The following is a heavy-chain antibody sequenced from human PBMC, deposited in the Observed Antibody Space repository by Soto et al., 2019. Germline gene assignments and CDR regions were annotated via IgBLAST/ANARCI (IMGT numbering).Heavy chain of an antibody. CDR1: GLTFSSYS. CDR3: ARVGGGYQLLHAFDI. Sequence: GSLRLFCAASGLTFSSYSMNWVRQARGKGLEWVSSISSSSSYIYYADSVKGRFTISRDNAENSLYLQMNSLRAEDTAVYYCARVGGGYQLLHAFDIWGQGTMVT. D-gene: IGHD2-2*01. CDR2: ISSSSSYI. J-gene: IGHJ3*02. V-gene: IGHV3-21*01.